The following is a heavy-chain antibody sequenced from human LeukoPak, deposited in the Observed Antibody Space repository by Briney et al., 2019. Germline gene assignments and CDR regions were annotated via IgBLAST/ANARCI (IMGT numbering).Heavy chain of an antibody. Sequence: GASVKVSCKASGYTFTSYDINWVRQATGQGLEWMGWMDPNSGNTGYAQKFQGRVTMTRNTSISTAYMELSSLRSEDTAVYYCARGETLVGATSEDEKDDYWGQGTLVTVSS. CDR3: ARGETLVGATSEDEKDDY. CDR2: MDPNSGNT. CDR1: GYTFTSYD. J-gene: IGHJ4*02. D-gene: IGHD1-26*01. V-gene: IGHV1-8*01.